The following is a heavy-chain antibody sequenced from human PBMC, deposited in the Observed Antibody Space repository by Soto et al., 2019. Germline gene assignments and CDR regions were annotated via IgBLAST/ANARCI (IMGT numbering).Heavy chain of an antibody. CDR3: ARGHRYRPLLGLNWFDP. CDR1: GGSFSGGD. CDR2: INHSGST. D-gene: IGHD2-21*02. J-gene: IGHJ5*02. Sequence: PSETLSLTWAVYGGSFSGGDWSWIRQPPGKGLEWIGEINHSGSTNYNPSLKSRVTISVDTSKNQFSLKLSSVTAADTAVYYCARGHRYRPLLGLNWFDPWGQGTLVT. V-gene: IGHV4-34*01.